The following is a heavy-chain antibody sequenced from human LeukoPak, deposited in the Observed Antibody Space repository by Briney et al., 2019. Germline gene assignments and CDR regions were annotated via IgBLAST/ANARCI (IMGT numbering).Heavy chain of an antibody. CDR2: INAGNGNT. V-gene: IGHV1-3*01. J-gene: IGHJ4*02. CDR3: ARATVLYYFDY. CDR1: GYTFTSYA. D-gene: IGHD4-11*01. Sequence: ASVTVSCTASGYTFTSYAMHWVRQAPGQRLEWMGWINAGNGNTKYSQKFQGRVTITRDASASTAYMELSSLRFEDTAVYYCARATVLYYFDYWGQGTLVTVSS.